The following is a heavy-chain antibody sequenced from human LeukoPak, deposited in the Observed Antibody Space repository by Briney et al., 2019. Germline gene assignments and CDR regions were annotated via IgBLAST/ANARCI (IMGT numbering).Heavy chain of an antibody. Sequence: SETLSLTCTVSGYSISSGYYWGWIRQPPGKGLEWIGSIYHSGSTYYNPSLKSRVTISVDTSKNQFSLKSSSVTAADTAVYYCARYSGSYFGYWGQGTLVTVSS. J-gene: IGHJ4*02. CDR3: ARYSGSYFGY. V-gene: IGHV4-38-2*02. CDR1: GYSISSGYY. CDR2: IYHSGST. D-gene: IGHD1-26*01.